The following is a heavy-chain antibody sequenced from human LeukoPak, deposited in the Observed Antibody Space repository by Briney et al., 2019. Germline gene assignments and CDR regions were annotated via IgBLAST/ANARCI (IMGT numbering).Heavy chain of an antibody. V-gene: IGHV1-2*02. CDR2: INPNNGGT. CDR3: ARDIRGCSVGSCY. CDR1: GFTFTGYY. Sequence: ASVKASCNASGFTFTGYYMHWVRQAPGQGLEWMGWINPNNGGTNSAQKFQGRVTMTRDTSISTAYMELSRLRSDDTAVYYCARDIRGCSVGSCYWGQGTMVAVSS. J-gene: IGHJ4*02. D-gene: IGHD2-15*01.